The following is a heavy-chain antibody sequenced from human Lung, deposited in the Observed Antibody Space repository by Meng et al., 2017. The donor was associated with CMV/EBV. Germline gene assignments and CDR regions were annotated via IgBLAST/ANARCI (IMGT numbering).Heavy chain of an antibody. CDR2: ISSRGTTI. V-gene: IGHV3-48*04. Sequence: GGSLRLXXAASGFSFSTYSMNWVRQAPGKGLEWVSFISSRGTTIYYADSVKGRFTISRDNAKNSLYLQMNSLRAEDTAVYYCARDGRIAGRNWFYGMDVWGQGXTVTVSS. CDR3: ARDGRIAGRNWFYGMDV. CDR1: GFSFSTYS. J-gene: IGHJ6*02. D-gene: IGHD6-6*01.